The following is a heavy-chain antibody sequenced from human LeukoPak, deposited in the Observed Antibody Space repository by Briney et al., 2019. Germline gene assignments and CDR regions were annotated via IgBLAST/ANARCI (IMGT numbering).Heavy chain of an antibody. CDR1: GGSISSYY. CDR3: AREIAARPPYYYYGMDV. CDR2: IYYSGST. J-gene: IGHJ6*02. Sequence: SETLSLTCTVSGGSISSYYWSWIRQPPGKGLEWIGYIYYSGSTNYNPSLKSRVTISVDTSKNQFSLKLSSVTAADTAVYYCAREIAARPPYYYYGMDVWGQGTTVTVSS. V-gene: IGHV4-59*01. D-gene: IGHD6-6*01.